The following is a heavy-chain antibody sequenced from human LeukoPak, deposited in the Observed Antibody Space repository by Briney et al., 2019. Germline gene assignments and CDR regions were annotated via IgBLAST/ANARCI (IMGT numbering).Heavy chain of an antibody. CDR2: ILSDGSKE. Sequence: GGSLRLSCAASGFTFSSYSMNWVRQAPGKGLEWVAVILSDGSKEFYTDSVKGRFTISRDNSKNTLYLQMNSLRAEDTAVYLRDDDRPDNGLDYWGQGTLVTVSS. J-gene: IGHJ4*02. CDR3: DDDRPDNGLDY. V-gene: IGHV3-33*08. D-gene: IGHD3-22*01. CDR1: GFTFSSYS.